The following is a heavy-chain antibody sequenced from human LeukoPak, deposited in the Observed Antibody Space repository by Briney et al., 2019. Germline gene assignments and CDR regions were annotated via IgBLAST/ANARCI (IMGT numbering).Heavy chain of an antibody. V-gene: IGHV3-21*01. Sequence: GGSLRLSCAASGFTFSSYSMNWVRQAPGKGLEWVSSISSSSSYIYYADSVKGRFTISRDNAKNSLYLQMNSLRAEDTAVYYCARAPINRYIAAAGHFDYWGQGTLVTVSS. J-gene: IGHJ4*02. CDR3: ARAPINRYIAAAGHFDY. D-gene: IGHD6-13*01. CDR1: GFTFSSYS. CDR2: ISSSSSYI.